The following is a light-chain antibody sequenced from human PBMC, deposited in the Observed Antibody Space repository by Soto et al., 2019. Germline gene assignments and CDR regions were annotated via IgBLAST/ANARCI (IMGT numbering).Light chain of an antibody. CDR2: GNS. CDR3: QSYDSSLSGSAV. J-gene: IGLJ7*01. Sequence: HSVLTQPPSVSGAPGQRVTISCTGSSSNIGAGYDVHWYQQLPGTAPKLLIYGNSNRPSGVPDRFSGSKSGTSASLAITGLQAEDEADYYCQSYDSSLSGSAVFGGGTQLTVL. V-gene: IGLV1-40*01. CDR1: SSNIGAGYD.